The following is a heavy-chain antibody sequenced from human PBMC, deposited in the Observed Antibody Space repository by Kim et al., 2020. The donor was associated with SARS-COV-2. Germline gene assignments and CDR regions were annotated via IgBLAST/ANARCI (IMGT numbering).Heavy chain of an antibody. CDR3: ARGTITIFGVVTYYYGMDV. CDR1: GGTFSSYA. D-gene: IGHD3-3*01. J-gene: IGHJ6*02. CDR2: IIPIFGTA. V-gene: IGHV1-69*13. Sequence: ASVKVSCKASGGTFSSYAISWVRQAPGQGLEWMGGIIPIFGTANYAQKFQGRVTITADESTSTAYMELSSLRSEDTAVYYCARGTITIFGVVTYYYGMDVWGQGTTVTVSS.